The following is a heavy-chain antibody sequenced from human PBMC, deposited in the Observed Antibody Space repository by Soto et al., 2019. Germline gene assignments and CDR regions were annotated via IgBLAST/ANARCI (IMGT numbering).Heavy chain of an antibody. CDR1: GFTFSSYA. D-gene: IGHD2-2*01. CDR2: ISGSGSST. J-gene: IGHJ6*02. V-gene: IGHV3-23*01. Sequence: GGSLRLSCAASGFTFSSYAMTWVRLAPGKGLEWVSAISGSGSSTYYSDSVKGRFTISRDNSKTTLYLQMNSLRAEDTAVYYCAKGGSCSRTTCFYYYGMDVWGQGTTVTVSS. CDR3: AKGGSCSRTTCFYYYGMDV.